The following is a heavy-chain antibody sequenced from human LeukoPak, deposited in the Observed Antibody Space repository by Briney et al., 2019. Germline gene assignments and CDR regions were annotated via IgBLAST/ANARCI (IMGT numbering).Heavy chain of an antibody. CDR2: IYWDDDK. Sequence: SGPTLVKPTQTLTLTCTFSGFSLSTSGVGVGWIRQPPGKALEWLALIYWDDDKRYSPYLKSRLTITKDTSKNQVVLTTTDMDHVDTATYYRAHGLHCSSTSCFGEDNCVDPWGQGTLVTVSS. CDR3: AHGLHCSSTSCFGEDNCVDP. J-gene: IGHJ5*02. D-gene: IGHD2-2*01. V-gene: IGHV2-5*02. CDR1: GFSLSTSGVG.